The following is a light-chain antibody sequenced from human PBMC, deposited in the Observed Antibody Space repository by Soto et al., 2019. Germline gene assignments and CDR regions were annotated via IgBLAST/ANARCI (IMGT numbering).Light chain of an antibody. J-gene: IGKJ1*01. V-gene: IGKV3-11*01. CDR3: HQHSNWPRWT. CDR1: QSVSSY. Sequence: EIVLTQSPATLSLSPGERATLSCRASQSVSSYLAWYQQKPGQAPRLLIYDASNRATGIPARFSGRGSGTDFTLTITTLDPEDFPLYYCHQHSNWPRWTFGHGTTVPIK. CDR2: DAS.